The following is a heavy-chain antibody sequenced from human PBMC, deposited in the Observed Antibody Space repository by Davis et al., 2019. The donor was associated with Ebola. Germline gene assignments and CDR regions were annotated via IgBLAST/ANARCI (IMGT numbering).Heavy chain of an antibody. CDR3: AKVHPPTTVTTGWFDP. V-gene: IGHV3-23*01. CDR1: GFIFSSYA. Sequence: PGGSLRLSCAASGFIFSSYAMSWVRQAPGKGLEWVSSISVRSITYHADSVKGRFTISRDNSKNTLYLQMNSLRAEDTAVYYFAKVHPPTTVTTGWFDPWGQGTLVTVSS. D-gene: IGHD4-17*01. CDR2: ISVRSIT. J-gene: IGHJ5*02.